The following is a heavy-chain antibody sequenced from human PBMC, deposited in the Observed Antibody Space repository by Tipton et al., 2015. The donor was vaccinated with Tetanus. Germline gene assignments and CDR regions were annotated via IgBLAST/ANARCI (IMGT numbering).Heavy chain of an antibody. CDR3: ARSYSSSSYWYFDL. Sequence: QLVQSGAEVIMPGDSLKISCKGSGYSFTDYWIAWVRQMPGKGLEWMGIIYPGDSDTRYSPSFQGQVTISADKSINTAYLQWSSLKASDIAVFYCARSYSSSSYWYFDLWGRGTLVTVSS. CDR1: GYSFTDYW. J-gene: IGHJ2*01. V-gene: IGHV5-51*03. D-gene: IGHD6-6*01. CDR2: IYPGDSDT.